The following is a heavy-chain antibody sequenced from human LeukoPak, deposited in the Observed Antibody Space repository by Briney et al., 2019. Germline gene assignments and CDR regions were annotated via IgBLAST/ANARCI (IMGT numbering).Heavy chain of an antibody. V-gene: IGHV4-30-2*01. CDR2: IYHSGSA. J-gene: IGHJ3*02. CDR3: ARQVGHYDRESAFDI. Sequence: SQTLSLTCTVSGGSISSGGFYWSWIRQPPGRGLEWIGYIYHSGSAYYNPSLKSRLTISVDRSKNQFSLKLSSVTAADTAVYSCARQVGHYDRESAFDIWGQGTMVTVYS. CDR1: GGSISSGGFY. D-gene: IGHD3-22*01.